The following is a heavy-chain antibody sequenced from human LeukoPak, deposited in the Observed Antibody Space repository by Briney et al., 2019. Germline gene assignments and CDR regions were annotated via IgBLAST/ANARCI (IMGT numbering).Heavy chain of an antibody. CDR1: GFTFSSYS. CDR3: ARDLVWYGNTVDY. V-gene: IGHV3-21*01. CDR2: ISSSSSYI. J-gene: IGHJ4*02. D-gene: IGHD3-10*01. Sequence: PGGSLRLSCAASGFTFSSYSMNWVRQAPGKGLEWVSSISSSSSYIYYADSVKGRFTISRDNAKNSLYLQMNSLIAEDTAVYYCARDLVWYGNTVDYWGQGTLVTVSS.